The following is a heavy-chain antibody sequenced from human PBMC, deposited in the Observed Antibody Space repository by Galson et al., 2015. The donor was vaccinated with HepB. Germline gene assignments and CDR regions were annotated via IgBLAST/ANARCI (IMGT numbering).Heavy chain of an antibody. Sequence: QSGAEVKKPGESLKISCKGSGYSFTSYWIGWVRQMPGKGLEWMGIIYPGDSDTRYSPSFQGQVTISADKSISTAYLQWSSLKASDTAMYYCARRGVVAATTYHNWFDPWGQGTLVTVSS. V-gene: IGHV5-51*03. CDR3: ARRGVVAATTYHNWFDP. CDR1: GYSFTSYW. CDR2: IYPGDSDT. J-gene: IGHJ5*02. D-gene: IGHD2-15*01.